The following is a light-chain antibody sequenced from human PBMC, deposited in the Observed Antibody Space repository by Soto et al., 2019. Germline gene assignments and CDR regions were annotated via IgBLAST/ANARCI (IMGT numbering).Light chain of an antibody. Sequence: QLVLTQSTSASASLGASVKLTCTLSSGHSNNAIAWHQKQPEKGPRFLMRLNSDGTHTKGDGIPDRFSGSSSGADHYLTISSLQSEYEADYYCQTWDPPFHVFGAGTKVTVL. CDR2: LNSDGTH. CDR3: QTWDPPFHV. V-gene: IGLV4-69*01. CDR1: SGHSNNA. J-gene: IGLJ1*01.